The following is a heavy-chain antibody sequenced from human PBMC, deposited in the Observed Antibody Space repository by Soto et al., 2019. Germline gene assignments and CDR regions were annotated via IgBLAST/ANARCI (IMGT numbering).Heavy chain of an antibody. J-gene: IGHJ4*02. V-gene: IGHV3-23*01. Sequence: PGGSLRLSCAASGFTFSSYAMSWVRQAPGKGLEWVSGITGSGGSTYYADSVKGRFTISRDDSTSTLYLQMSSLRAEDTALYYCAKETYDWNYVRYFDYWGQGTLVTVSS. CDR2: ITGSGGST. CDR3: AKETYDWNYVRYFDY. D-gene: IGHD1-7*01. CDR1: GFTFSSYA.